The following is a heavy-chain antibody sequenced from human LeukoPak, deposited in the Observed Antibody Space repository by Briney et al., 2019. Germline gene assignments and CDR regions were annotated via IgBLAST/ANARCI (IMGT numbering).Heavy chain of an antibody. D-gene: IGHD2-2*01. J-gene: IGHJ5*02. CDR1: GGSISSYY. CDR2: IYYSEST. V-gene: IGHV4-59*01. CDR3: ARVVVVPEDNWFDP. Sequence: SETLSLTCTVSGGSISSYYWSWIRQPPGKGLEWIGYIYYSESTNYNPSLKSRVTISVDKSKNQFSLKLSSVTAADTAVYYCARVVVVPEDNWFDPWGQGTLVTVSS.